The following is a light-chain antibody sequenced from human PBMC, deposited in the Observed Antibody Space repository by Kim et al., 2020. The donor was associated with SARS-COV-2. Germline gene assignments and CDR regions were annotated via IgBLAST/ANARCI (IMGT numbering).Light chain of an antibody. V-gene: IGLV1-44*01. CDR3: AAWYDSLNAVV. CDR1: SSNIGSDT. J-gene: IGLJ2*01. CDR2: SNN. Sequence: QSVLTQPPSASGTPGQRVTISCSGSSSNIGSDTVIWYQQLPGTAPTLLIYSNNQRPSGVPDRFSGSKSGTSASRAISGLQSEEEADDYCAAWYDSLNAVVFGGGTQLTVL.